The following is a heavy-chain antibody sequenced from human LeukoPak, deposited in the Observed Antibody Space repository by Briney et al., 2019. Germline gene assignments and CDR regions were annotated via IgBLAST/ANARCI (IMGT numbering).Heavy chain of an antibody. CDR3: ARDLHSYVAMDV. CDR1: GFTFSAYA. CDR2: IGSDNKP. V-gene: IGHV3-23*01. D-gene: IGHD3-10*02. Sequence: GGSLHLPCEASGFTFSAYAMTWVRQAPGQGLEWVSSIGSDNKPHYSESVKGRFAISRDNSKSLLFLQLNSLRAEDTALYYCARDLHSYVAMDVWGQGTTVTVSS. J-gene: IGHJ6*01.